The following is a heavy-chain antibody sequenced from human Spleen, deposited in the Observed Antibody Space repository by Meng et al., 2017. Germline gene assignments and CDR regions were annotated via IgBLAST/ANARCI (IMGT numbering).Heavy chain of an antibody. Sequence: SETLSLTCAVYGGSFSGYYWTWIRQPPGKGLEWIGEINHSGSTNYNPSLKSRVTISVDTSKNQFSLKLSSVTAADTAMYYCARDEDISAAGKPFGDYWGQGTLVTVSS. CDR3: ARDEDISAAGKPFGDY. J-gene: IGHJ4*02. CDR2: INHSGST. CDR1: GGSFSGYY. V-gene: IGHV4-34*01. D-gene: IGHD6-13*01.